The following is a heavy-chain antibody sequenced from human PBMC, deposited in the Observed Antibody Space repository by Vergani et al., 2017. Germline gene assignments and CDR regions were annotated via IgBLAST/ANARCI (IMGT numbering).Heavy chain of an antibody. Sequence: EVQLVESGGGLVKPGGSLRLSCAASGFTFSSYSMNWVRPAPGKGLEWVSSISSRSSYIYYADSVKGRFTISRDNAKNSLYLQMNSLRAEDTAVYYCARDFFPGLGVPDAFDIWGQGTMVTVSS. D-gene: IGHD2-8*02. J-gene: IGHJ3*02. CDR2: ISSRSSYI. V-gene: IGHV3-21*01. CDR3: ARDFFPGLGVPDAFDI. CDR1: GFTFSSYS.